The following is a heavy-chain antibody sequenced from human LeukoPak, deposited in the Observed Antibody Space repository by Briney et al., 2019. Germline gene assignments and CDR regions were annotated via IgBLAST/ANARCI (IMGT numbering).Heavy chain of an antibody. CDR3: ARGTYYDFWSGYYTGAFDI. CDR1: GGSISSYY. V-gene: IGHV4-59*01. Sequence: SETLSLTCTVSGGSISSYYWSWIRQPPGKGLEWIGYIYYSGSTNYNPSLKSRVTISVDTSKDQFSLKLSSVTAADTAVYYCARGTYYDFWSGYYTGAFDIWGQGTMVTVSS. CDR2: IYYSGST. D-gene: IGHD3-3*01. J-gene: IGHJ3*02.